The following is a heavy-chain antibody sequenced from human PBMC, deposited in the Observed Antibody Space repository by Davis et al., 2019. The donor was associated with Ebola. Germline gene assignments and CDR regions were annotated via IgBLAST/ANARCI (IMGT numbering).Heavy chain of an antibody. D-gene: IGHD3-22*01. CDR3: ARDPGYYYDSSGYYGHAFDI. J-gene: IGHJ3*02. Sequence: PGGSLRLSCAASGFTFSDYYMSWIRQAPGKGLEWVSYISSSSSYTNYADSVKGRFTISRDNAKNSLYLQMNSLRAEDTAVYYCARDPGYYYDSSGYYGHAFDIWGQGTMVTVSS. V-gene: IGHV3-11*06. CDR1: GFTFSDYY. CDR2: ISSSSSYT.